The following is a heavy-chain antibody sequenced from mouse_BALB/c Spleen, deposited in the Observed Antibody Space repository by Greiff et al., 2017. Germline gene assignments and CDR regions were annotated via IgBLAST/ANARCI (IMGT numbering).Heavy chain of an antibody. CDR2: IDPANGNT. CDR3: ASGSSYDWYFDV. CDR1: GFNIKDTY. J-gene: IGHJ1*01. Sequence: EVQLQQSGAELVKPGASVKLSCTASGFNIKDTYMHWVKQRPEQGLEWIGRIDPANGNTKYDPKFQGKATITADTSSNTAYLQLSSLTSKDTAVYYCASGSSYDWYFDVWGAGTTVTVSS. D-gene: IGHD1-1*01. V-gene: IGHV14-3*02.